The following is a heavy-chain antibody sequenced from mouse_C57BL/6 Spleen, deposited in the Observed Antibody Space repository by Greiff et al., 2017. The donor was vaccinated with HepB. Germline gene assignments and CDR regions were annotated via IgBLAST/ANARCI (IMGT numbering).Heavy chain of an antibody. D-gene: IGHD2-4*01. V-gene: IGHV3-6*01. CDR2: ISYDGSN. CDR3: ARLDYDGAMDY. J-gene: IGHJ4*01. Sequence: EVKVEESGPGLVKPSQSLSLTCSVTGYSITSGYYWNWIRQFPGNKLEWMGYISYDGSNNYNPSLKNRISITRDTSKNQFFLKLNSATTEDTATYYCARLDYDGAMDYWGQGTSVTVSS. CDR1: GYSITSGYY.